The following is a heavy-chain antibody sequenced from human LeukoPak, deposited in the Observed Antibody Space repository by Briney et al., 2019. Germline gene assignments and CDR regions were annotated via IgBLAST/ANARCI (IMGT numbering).Heavy chain of an antibody. V-gene: IGHV4-30-2*03. J-gene: IGHJ3*02. CDR3: ARPRGRYDILTGYYYRDAFDI. CDR2: IYYSGST. CDR1: GGSISSGGYS. Sequence: SETLSLTCAVSGGSISSGGYSWSWIRQPPGKGLEWIGYIYYSGSTYYNPSLKSRVTISVYTSKNQFSLKLSSVTAADTAVYYCARPRGRYDILTGYYYRDAFDIWGQGTMVTVSS. D-gene: IGHD3-9*01.